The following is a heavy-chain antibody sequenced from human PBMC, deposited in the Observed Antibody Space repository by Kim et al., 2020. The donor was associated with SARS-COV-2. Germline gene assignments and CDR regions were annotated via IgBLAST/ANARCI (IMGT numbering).Heavy chain of an antibody. V-gene: IGHV4-59*01. Sequence: SETLSLTCTVSGDSISSYYWSWIRQPPGKGLEWIGYIYYSGSTNYNPSLKSRVTISVDTSKNQFSLKLSSVTAADTAVYYCASSYCGGDCRANWFDPWG. CDR3: ASSYCGGDCRANWFDP. J-gene: IGHJ5*02. CDR1: GDSISSYY. CDR2: IYYSGST. D-gene: IGHD2-21*02.